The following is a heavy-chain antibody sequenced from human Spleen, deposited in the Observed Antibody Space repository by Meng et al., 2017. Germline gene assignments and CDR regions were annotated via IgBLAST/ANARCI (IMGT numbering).Heavy chain of an antibody. Sequence: LTCAASKFTFSNFWMSWVRQAPGKGLEWVSYITNSGTTIYYADSVKGRFTISRDNAKNSLYLQMNSLRAEDTAVYYCARVLGDYDILTGFNWFDSWGQGTLVTVSS. D-gene: IGHD3-9*01. V-gene: IGHV3-11*01. CDR3: ARVLGDYDILTGFNWFDS. CDR2: ITNSGTTI. J-gene: IGHJ5*01. CDR1: KFTFSNFW.